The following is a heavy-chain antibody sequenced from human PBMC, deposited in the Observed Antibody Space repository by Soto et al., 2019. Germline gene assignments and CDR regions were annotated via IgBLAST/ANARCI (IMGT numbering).Heavy chain of an antibody. Sequence: QVQLQESGPGLVKPSQTLSLTCTVSGDSISRGAYYWTWIRQHPGKGLEWNGYISNSGSTYYNPSLQGRLTILLDASENQFSLKLTSVTAADTAMYYGARARQYYDCEFDPWGQGTLVTVSS. CDR3: ARARQYYDCEFDP. V-gene: IGHV4-31*03. J-gene: IGHJ5*02. D-gene: IGHD3-22*01. CDR1: GDSISRGAYY. CDR2: ISNSGST.